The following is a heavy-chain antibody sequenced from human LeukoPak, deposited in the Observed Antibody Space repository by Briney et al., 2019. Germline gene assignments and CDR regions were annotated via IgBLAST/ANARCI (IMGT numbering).Heavy chain of an antibody. J-gene: IGHJ4*02. Sequence: SETPSLTCTVSGGSTSSYYWSWIRQPPGKGLEWIGYIHYSGSTNYNPSLKSRVTISLDTSKNQFSLKVSSATAADTAVYYCARYIAVAGFTHFDYWGQGTLVTVSS. CDR2: IHYSGST. CDR3: ARYIAVAGFTHFDY. D-gene: IGHD6-19*01. CDR1: GGSTSSYY. V-gene: IGHV4-59*01.